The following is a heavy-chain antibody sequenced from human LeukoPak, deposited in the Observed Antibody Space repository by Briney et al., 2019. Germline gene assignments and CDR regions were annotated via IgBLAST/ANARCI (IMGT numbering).Heavy chain of an antibody. V-gene: IGHV5-51*01. CDR1: GYSFTNYW. CDR3: ARHAGSGRKDGYNR. CDR2: IYPGDSDT. J-gene: IGHJ4*02. Sequence: GESLKISCEGSGYSFTNYWIAWVRQMPGKGLEWMGIIYPGDSDTRYSPSFQGQVTISADKSINTAYLQWSSLRASDTAMYYCARHAGSGRKDGYNRWGQGTLVTVSS. D-gene: IGHD5-24*01.